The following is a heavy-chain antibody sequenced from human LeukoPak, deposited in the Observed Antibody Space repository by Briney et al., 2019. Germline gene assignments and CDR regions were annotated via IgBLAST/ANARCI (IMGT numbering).Heavy chain of an antibody. Sequence: SETLSLTCTVSGGSISSYYWSWIRQPPGKGLEWSGYIYYSGSTNYNPSLKSRVTISVDTSKNQFSLKLSSVTAADTAVYYCAREAATRYYYYGMDVWGQGTTVTVSS. CDR3: AREAATRYYYYGMDV. J-gene: IGHJ6*02. D-gene: IGHD2-15*01. CDR1: GGSISSYY. CDR2: IYYSGST. V-gene: IGHV4-59*01.